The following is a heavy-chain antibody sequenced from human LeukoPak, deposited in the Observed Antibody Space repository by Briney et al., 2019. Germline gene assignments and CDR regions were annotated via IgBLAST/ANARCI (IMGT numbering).Heavy chain of an antibody. D-gene: IGHD2-21*01. CDR1: GGSISGYY. J-gene: IGHJ4*02. Sequence: PSETQSLTCTVSGGSISGYYWSGIRQPPGKGLEWIGYIYYSGNTNYNPSLKSRVTLSLDTSKNQFSLKLTSVTAADAAVYYCARLDGYYPNYGGQGTLVAVSS. V-gene: IGHV4-59*01. CDR3: ARLDGYYPNY. CDR2: IYYSGNT.